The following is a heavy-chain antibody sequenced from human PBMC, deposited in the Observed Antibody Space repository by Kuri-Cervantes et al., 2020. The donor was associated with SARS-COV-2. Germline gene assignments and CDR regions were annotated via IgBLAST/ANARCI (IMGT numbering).Heavy chain of an antibody. V-gene: IGHV4-59*08. CDR2: IYYSGST. D-gene: IGHD3-10*01. J-gene: IGHJ4*02. Sequence: GSLRLSCTVSGGSISSYYWSWIRQPPGKGLEWIGYIYYSGSTNYNPSLKSRVTISVDTSKNQFSLKLSSVTATDTAVYYCARVAKYYYGSGSYYLFDYWGQGTLVTVSS. CDR3: ARVAKYYYGSGSYYLFDY. CDR1: GGSISSYY.